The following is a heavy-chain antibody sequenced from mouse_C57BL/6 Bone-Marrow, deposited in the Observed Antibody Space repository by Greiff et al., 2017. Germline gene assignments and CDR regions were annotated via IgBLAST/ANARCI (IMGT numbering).Heavy chain of an antibody. Sequence: VQLVESGAELVKPGASVKMSCKASGYTFTSYWITWVKQRPGQGLEWIGEIYPGSGSTNYNEKFKGKATLTVDTSSSTAYMQLSSLTSEDSAVYYCAREGRAMDYWGQGTSVTVSS. V-gene: IGHV1-55*01. CDR3: AREGRAMDY. J-gene: IGHJ4*01. CDR2: IYPGSGST. CDR1: GYTFTSYW.